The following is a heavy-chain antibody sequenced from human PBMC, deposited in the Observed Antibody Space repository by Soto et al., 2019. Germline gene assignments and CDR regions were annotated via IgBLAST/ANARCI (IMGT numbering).Heavy chain of an antibody. CDR3: AKYRFSNQYYYGMDV. V-gene: IGHV3-23*01. Sequence: PGGSLRLSCTASGFTFGDYAMSWVRQAPGKGLEWVSAISGSGGSTYYADSVKGRFTISRDNSKNTLYLQMNSLRAEDTAVYYCAKYRFSNQYYYGMDVWGQGTTVTVSS. D-gene: IGHD3-3*01. CDR2: ISGSGGST. J-gene: IGHJ6*02. CDR1: GFTFGDYA.